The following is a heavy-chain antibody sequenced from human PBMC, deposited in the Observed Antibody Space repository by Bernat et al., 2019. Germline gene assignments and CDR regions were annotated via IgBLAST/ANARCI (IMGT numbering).Heavy chain of an antibody. J-gene: IGHJ4*02. V-gene: IGHV3-30*01. CDR2: ISYDGSNK. CDR3: ARGYCSSTSCYMEY. Sequence: QVQLVESGGGVVQPGRSLRLSCAASGFTFSSYAMHWVRQAPGKGLEWVAVISYDGSNKYYADSVKGRFTISRDNSKNTLYLQMNSLRAEDTAVYYCARGYCSSTSCYMEYWGQGTLVTVSS. CDR1: GFTFSSYA. D-gene: IGHD2-2*02.